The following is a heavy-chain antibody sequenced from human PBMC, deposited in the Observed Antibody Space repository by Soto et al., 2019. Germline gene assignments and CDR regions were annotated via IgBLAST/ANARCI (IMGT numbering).Heavy chain of an antibody. CDR1: GGSISSGGYS. J-gene: IGHJ4*02. V-gene: IGHV4-30-2*01. D-gene: IGHD6-19*01. CDR2: IYHSGST. Sequence: QLQLQESGSGLVKPSQTLSLTCAVSGGSISSGGYSWSWIRQPPGKGLEWIGYIYHSGSTYYNPSLKSTVTISVARSKHRFSLKVSSVTAADTAVYYCARAGGLGAVAVDSWGQGTLVTVSS. CDR3: ARAGGLGAVAVDS.